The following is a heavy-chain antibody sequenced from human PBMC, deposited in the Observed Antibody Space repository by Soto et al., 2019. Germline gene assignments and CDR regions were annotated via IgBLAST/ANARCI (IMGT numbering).Heavy chain of an antibody. CDR1: GYSFTSYW. J-gene: IGHJ5*02. CDR2: IYPGDSDT. D-gene: IGHD6-13*01. CDR3: ARRLAAAGRENWFDP. V-gene: IGHV5-51*01. Sequence: PGESLKISCKGSGYSFTSYWIGWVRQMPGKGLEWMGIIYPGDSDTRYSPSFQGQVTISADKSISTAYLQWSSLKASDTAMYYCARRLAAAGRENWFDPWGQGTLVTVSS.